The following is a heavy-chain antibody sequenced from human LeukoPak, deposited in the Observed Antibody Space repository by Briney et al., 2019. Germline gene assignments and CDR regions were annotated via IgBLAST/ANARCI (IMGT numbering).Heavy chain of an antibody. V-gene: IGHV4-39*01. CDR2: IYYSGST. J-gene: IGHJ4*02. CDR1: GGSINSRIYY. D-gene: IGHD3-10*01. Sequence: SETLSLTCTVSGGSINSRIYYWGWIRQPPGKGLEWIGSIYYSGSTYYNPSLKSRVTISVDTSKNQFSLKLSSVTAADTAVYYCGSLHQVRGLTVFDYWGQGTLVTVSS. CDR3: GSLHQVRGLTVFDY.